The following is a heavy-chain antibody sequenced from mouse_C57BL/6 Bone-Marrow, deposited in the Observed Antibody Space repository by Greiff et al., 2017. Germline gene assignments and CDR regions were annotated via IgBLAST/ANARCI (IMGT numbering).Heavy chain of an antibody. V-gene: IGHV1-74*01. CDR3: AIKGFAY. J-gene: IGHJ3*01. Sequence: QVQLQQPGAELVKPGASVKVSCKASGYTFTSYWMHWVKQRPGQGLEWIGRIHPSDSDTNYKPKFKGKATLTVDKSSRTAYMPLSSLTSEDSAVYYCAIKGFAYWGQGTLVTVSA. CDR2: IHPSDSDT. CDR1: GYTFTSYW.